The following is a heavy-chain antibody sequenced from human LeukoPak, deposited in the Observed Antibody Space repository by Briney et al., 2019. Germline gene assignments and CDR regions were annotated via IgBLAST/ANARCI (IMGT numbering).Heavy chain of an antibody. D-gene: IGHD6-13*01. Sequence: PGGSLRLSCAASGFTFSSYGMHWVRQAPGKGLEWVAVISYDGSNKYYADSVKGRFTISRDNSKNTLYLQINSLRAEDTAVYYCAKDTLLPRIAAAGKDYYYGMDVWGQGTTVTVSS. J-gene: IGHJ6*02. CDR3: AKDTLLPRIAAAGKDYYYGMDV. CDR2: ISYDGSNK. CDR1: GFTFSSYG. V-gene: IGHV3-30*18.